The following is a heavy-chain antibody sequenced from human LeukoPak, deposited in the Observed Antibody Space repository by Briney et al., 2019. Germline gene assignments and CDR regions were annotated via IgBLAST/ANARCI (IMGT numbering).Heavy chain of an antibody. J-gene: IGHJ4*02. Sequence: GGSLRLSCATSGFTLTTYWMHWVRQAPGKGLEWVSVIYSDSGGSTYYADSVKGRFTMSRDNSKNTLYLHMNSLRAEDTAVYYCARGFTHDYGDYFDYWGQGTLVTVSS. CDR3: ARGFTHDYGDYFDY. CDR1: GFTLTTYW. D-gene: IGHD4-17*01. V-gene: IGHV3-66*01. CDR2: IYSDSGGST.